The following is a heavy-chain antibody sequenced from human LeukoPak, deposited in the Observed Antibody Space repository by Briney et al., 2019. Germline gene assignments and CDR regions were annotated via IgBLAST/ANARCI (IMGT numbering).Heavy chain of an antibody. CDR2: IYYSGST. Sequence: SETLSLTCTVSGGSISSYYWSWLRQPPGKGLEWIGYIYYSGSTNYNPSLKSRVTISVDTSKNQFSLKLSSVTAADTAVYYCASSTTKAYYYYYMDVWGKGTTVTVSS. CDR3: ASSTTKAYYYYYMDV. CDR1: GGSISSYY. V-gene: IGHV4-59*08. J-gene: IGHJ6*03. D-gene: IGHD4-11*01.